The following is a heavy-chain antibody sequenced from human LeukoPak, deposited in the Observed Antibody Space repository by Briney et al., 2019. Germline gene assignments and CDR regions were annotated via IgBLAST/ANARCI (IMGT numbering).Heavy chain of an antibody. CDR2: INQDGSEK. CDR3: ARDYGSGTYYDSAY. D-gene: IGHD3-10*01. V-gene: IGHV3-7*01. Sequence: PGGSLRLSWAASGFTLSTYWMSWVRQAPGKGLEWVANINQDGSEKYYVGSVKGRFYISRDNGRNSLYLQMNSLRAEDTAVYYCARDYGSGTYYDSAYWGQGTLVTVSS. CDR1: GFTLSTYW. J-gene: IGHJ4*02.